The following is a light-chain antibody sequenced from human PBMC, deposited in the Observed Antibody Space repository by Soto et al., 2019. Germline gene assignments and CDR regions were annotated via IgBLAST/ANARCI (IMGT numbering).Light chain of an antibody. CDR3: QQYGSSLRT. J-gene: IGKJ1*01. V-gene: IGKV3-20*01. Sequence: IGLTQSPGTLSFSPGKRASRSCKASQSVSSTYLAWYQQKPRQAPRLLLYGASSRATGISDRFSGSGSGTNFTLTISRLEPEDFAVYYCQQYGSSLRTFGQGTKVDIK. CDR2: GAS. CDR1: QSVSSTY.